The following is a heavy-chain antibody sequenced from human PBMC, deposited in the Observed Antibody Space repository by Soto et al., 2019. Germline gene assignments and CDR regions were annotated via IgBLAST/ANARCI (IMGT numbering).Heavy chain of an antibody. CDR3: ARPLGDYDAFDI. V-gene: IGHV4-39*01. CDR2: IYYSGST. Sequence: ETLSLTCTVSGGSISSSSYYWGWIRQPPGKGLEWIGSIYYSGSTYYNPSLKSRVTISVDTSKNQFSLKLSSVTAADTAVYYCARPLGDYDAFDIWGQGTMVTVSS. CDR1: GGSISSSSYY. D-gene: IGHD4-17*01. J-gene: IGHJ3*02.